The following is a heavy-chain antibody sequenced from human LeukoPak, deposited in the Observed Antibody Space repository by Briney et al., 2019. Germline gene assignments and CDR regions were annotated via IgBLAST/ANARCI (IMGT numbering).Heavy chain of an antibody. Sequence: SETLSLTSTVSGGSISSSSYYWGSIRQPPGKGLEWIGSIYYSGSTYYNPSRKSRATISVDTSKNQFSLKLSSVTAADTAVYYRASSSYGSGSYYYLFDYWGQGTLVTVSS. CDR1: GGSISSSSYY. CDR2: IYYSGST. D-gene: IGHD3-10*01. J-gene: IGHJ4*02. CDR3: ASSSYGSGSYYYLFDY. V-gene: IGHV4-39*07.